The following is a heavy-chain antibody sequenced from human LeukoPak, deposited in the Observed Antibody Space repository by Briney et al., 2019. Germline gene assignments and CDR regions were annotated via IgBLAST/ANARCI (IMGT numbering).Heavy chain of an antibody. CDR1: GGSISSSSYY. J-gene: IGHJ3*02. D-gene: IGHD3-22*01. V-gene: IGHV4-39*07. CDR2: IYYSGST. Sequence: SETLSLTCTVSGGSISSSSYYWGWIRQPPGKGLEWIGSIYYSGSTYYNPSLKSRVTISVDTSKNQFSLKLSSVTAADTAVYYCAREGYYYDSSAKGAFDIWGQGTMVTVSS. CDR3: AREGYYYDSSAKGAFDI.